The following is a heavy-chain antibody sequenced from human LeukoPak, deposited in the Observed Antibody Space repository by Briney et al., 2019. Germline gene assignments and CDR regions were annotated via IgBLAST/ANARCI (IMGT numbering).Heavy chain of an antibody. CDR3: ATGLWFGKYLDV. D-gene: IGHD3-10*01. Sequence: GASVKVSCKASGYTFTGYYMHWVRQAPGQGLEWTGWINPNSGGTNYAQKFQGRVTMTRDTSISTAYMELSRLRSEDTAVYYCATGLWFGKYLDVWGKGTTVTISS. V-gene: IGHV1-2*02. CDR2: INPNSGGT. J-gene: IGHJ6*04. CDR1: GYTFTGYY.